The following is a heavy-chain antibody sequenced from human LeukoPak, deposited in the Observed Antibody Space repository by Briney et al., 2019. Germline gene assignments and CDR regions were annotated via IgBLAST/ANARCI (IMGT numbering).Heavy chain of an antibody. CDR1: GFTFSSYS. D-gene: IGHD1-26*01. CDR2: ISSSSSYI. J-gene: IGHJ3*02. CDR3: ARDIVTTNDAFDM. Sequence: GGSLRLSCAASGFTFSSYSMNWVRQAPGKGLEWVSSISSSSSYIYYADPVKGRFTISRDNAKNSLYLQMNSLRAEDTAVYYCARDIVTTNDAFDMWGQGTMVTVSS. V-gene: IGHV3-21*06.